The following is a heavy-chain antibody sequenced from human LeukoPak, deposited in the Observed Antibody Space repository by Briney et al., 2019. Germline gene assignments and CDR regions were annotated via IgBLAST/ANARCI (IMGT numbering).Heavy chain of an antibody. J-gene: IGHJ6*02. Sequence: PGGSLRLSCAASGFTFSSYWMHWVRQAPGKGLVWVSRINSDGSSTSYADSVTGRFTISRDNAKNTLYLQMNSLRAEDTAVYYCAREPTTIFGVVDRYVMDVWGQGTSVTVSS. CDR3: AREPTTIFGVVDRYVMDV. D-gene: IGHD3-3*01. CDR2: INSDGSST. CDR1: GFTFSSYW. V-gene: IGHV3-74*01.